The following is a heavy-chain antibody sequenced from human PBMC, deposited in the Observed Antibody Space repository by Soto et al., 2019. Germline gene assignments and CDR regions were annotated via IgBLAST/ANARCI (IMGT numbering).Heavy chain of an antibody. D-gene: IGHD1-26*01. J-gene: IGHJ6*02. CDR3: ARRIVGATTRPGNYGMDV. CDR2: IDPSDSYT. Sequence: PGESLKISCKGSGYSFTSYWISWVRQMPGKGLEWMGRIDPSDSYTNYSPSFQGHVTISADKSISTAYLQWSSLKASDTAMYYCARRIVGATTRPGNYGMDVWGQGTTVTVSS. CDR1: GYSFTSYW. V-gene: IGHV5-10-1*01.